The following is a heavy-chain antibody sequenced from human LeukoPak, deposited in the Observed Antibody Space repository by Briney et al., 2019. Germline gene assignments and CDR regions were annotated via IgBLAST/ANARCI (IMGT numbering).Heavy chain of an antibody. CDR2: IKQDGSEK. CDR3: ARANTIFGVVITRGYFDY. CDR1: GFTFSSYW. D-gene: IGHD3-3*01. J-gene: IGHJ4*02. V-gene: IGHV3-7*04. Sequence: GSLRLSCAASGFTFSSYWMSWVRQAPGKGLEWVANIKQDGSEKYYVDSVKGRFTISRDNAKNSLYLQMNSLRAEDTAVYYCARANTIFGVVITRGYFDYWGQGTLVTVSS.